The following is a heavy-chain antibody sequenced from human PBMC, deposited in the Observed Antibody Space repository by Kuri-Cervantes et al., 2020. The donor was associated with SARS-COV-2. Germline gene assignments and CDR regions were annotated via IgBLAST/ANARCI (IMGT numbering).Heavy chain of an antibody. J-gene: IGHJ3*02. D-gene: IGHD3-10*01. CDR1: GYSISSGYY. V-gene: IGHV4-38-2*02. CDR2: IYHSGST. CDR3: ARPYYYGSGSYYNAFDI. Sequence: GSLRLSCTVSGYSISSGYYWGWIRQPPGKGLEWIGSIYHSGSTYYNPSLKSRVTVSVDTSKNQFSLKLSSVTAADTAVYYCARPYYYGSGSYYNAFDIWGQGTMVTVSS.